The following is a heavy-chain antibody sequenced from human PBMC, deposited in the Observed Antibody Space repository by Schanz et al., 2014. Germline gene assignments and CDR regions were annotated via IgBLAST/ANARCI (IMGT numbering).Heavy chain of an antibody. D-gene: IGHD3-22*01. CDR3: AKDRDDSSWYYYYYGMDV. J-gene: IGHJ6*02. CDR2: ISYHGSER. Sequence: QVQLVESGGGVVQPGRSLRLSCAGSGFSFSDYGMHWVRQAPGRGLEWVAVISYHGSERYYADSVKGRFTISRDNSKNTLYLQMNSLRAEDTAVYYCAKDRDDSSWYYYYYGMDVWGQGTTVTVSS. CDR1: GFSFSDYG. V-gene: IGHV3-30*18.